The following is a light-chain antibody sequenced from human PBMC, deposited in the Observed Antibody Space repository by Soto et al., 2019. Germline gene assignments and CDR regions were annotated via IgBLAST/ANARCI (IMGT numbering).Light chain of an antibody. CDR3: SSYTSRSTLV. J-gene: IGLJ1*01. Sequence: QSVLTQPASVSGSPGQSITISCTGTSSDVGGYNYVSWYQQHPGKAPKLMIYEVSNRPSGVSNRFSGSKSGKTASLTISGLQAEDEADYYCSSYTSRSTLVFGTGTKVTVL. CDR2: EVS. V-gene: IGLV2-14*01. CDR1: SSDVGGYNY.